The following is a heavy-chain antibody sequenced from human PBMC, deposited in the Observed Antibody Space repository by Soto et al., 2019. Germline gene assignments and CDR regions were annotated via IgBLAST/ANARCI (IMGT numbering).Heavy chain of an antibody. CDR1: GGTFSSYA. CDR2: IIPIFGTA. J-gene: IGHJ6*02. CDR3: ASTVSRYYYYGMDV. D-gene: IGHD4-4*01. Sequence: QVQLVQSGAAVKKPGSSVKVSCKASGGTFSSYAISWVRQAPGQGLEWMGGIIPIFGTANYAQKFQGRVTITADESTSTGYMERSSLSSEDTAVYYCASTVSRYYYYGMDVWGQGTTVTVSS. V-gene: IGHV1-69*12.